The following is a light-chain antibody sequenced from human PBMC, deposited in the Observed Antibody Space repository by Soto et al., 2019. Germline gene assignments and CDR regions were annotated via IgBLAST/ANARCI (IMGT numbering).Light chain of an antibody. CDR1: QSVSSN. Sequence: EIVMTQSPDTLSVSPGERATLSCRASQSVSSNLAWYQQKPGQAPRLLIHGASTRATGIPARFSGSGFGTEFILTISSLQSEDFAVYYCQQYNTWLWTFGQGTKVEIQ. J-gene: IGKJ1*01. V-gene: IGKV3-15*01. CDR3: QQYNTWLWT. CDR2: GAS.